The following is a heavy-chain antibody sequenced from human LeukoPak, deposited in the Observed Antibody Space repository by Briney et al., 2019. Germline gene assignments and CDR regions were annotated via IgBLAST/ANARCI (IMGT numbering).Heavy chain of an antibody. CDR2: IYPGDSDT. D-gene: IGHD2-15*01. V-gene: IGHV5-51*01. CDR3: ARLDCSGGSCYGDN. CDR1: GYSFTSYW. Sequence: GESLKISCKGSGYSFTSYWIGWVRQMPGKGLEWMGIIYPGDSDTRYSPSFQGQVTISADKSISTAYLQWNSLKALDSAMYYCARLDCSGGSCYGDNGGQGTLVTVSA. J-gene: IGHJ4*02.